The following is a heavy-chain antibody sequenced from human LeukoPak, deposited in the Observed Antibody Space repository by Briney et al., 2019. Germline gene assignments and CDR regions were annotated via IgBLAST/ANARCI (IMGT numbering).Heavy chain of an antibody. CDR1: GYTFTSYG. Sequence: ASVKVSCKASGYTFTSYGISWVRQAPGQGLEWMGWISAYNGNTNYAQKLQGRVTMTRDTSISTAYMELSRLRSDDTAVYYCAREVRESEFDPWGQGTLVTVSS. CDR2: ISAYNGNT. V-gene: IGHV1-18*01. D-gene: IGHD3-10*01. J-gene: IGHJ5*02. CDR3: AREVRESEFDP.